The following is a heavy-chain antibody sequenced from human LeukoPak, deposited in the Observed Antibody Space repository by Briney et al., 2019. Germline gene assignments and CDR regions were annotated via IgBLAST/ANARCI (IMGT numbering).Heavy chain of an antibody. D-gene: IGHD5-18*01. Sequence: GESLQISCKGSGYSFTNYWIGWVRQMPGKGLEWMGIIYPGDSDTRYSPSFQGQVTISADKSISTAYLQWSSLKASDTAMYYCARRMVQLWLPFDYWGQGTLVTVSS. CDR2: IYPGDSDT. CDR1: GYSFTNYW. V-gene: IGHV5-51*01. J-gene: IGHJ4*02. CDR3: ARRMVQLWLPFDY.